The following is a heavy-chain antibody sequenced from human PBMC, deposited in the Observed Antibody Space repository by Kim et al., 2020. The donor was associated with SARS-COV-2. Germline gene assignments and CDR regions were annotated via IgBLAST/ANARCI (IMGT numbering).Heavy chain of an antibody. Sequence: GGSLRLSCAASGFTFSSYAMSWVRQAPGKGLEWVSVIYSGGSSTYYADSVKGRFTISRDNSKNTLYLQMNSLRAEDTAVYYCARDGSGRPDWFDPWGQGTLVTVSS. CDR1: GFTFSSYA. CDR3: ARDGSGRPDWFDP. J-gene: IGHJ5*02. CDR2: IYSGGSST. V-gene: IGHV3-23*03. D-gene: IGHD3-10*01.